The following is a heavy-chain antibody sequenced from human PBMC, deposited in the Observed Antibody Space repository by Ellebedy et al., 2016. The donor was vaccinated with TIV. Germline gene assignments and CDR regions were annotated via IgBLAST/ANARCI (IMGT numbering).Heavy chain of an antibody. D-gene: IGHD6-6*01. CDR2: ISGSGGST. J-gene: IGHJ6*03. V-gene: IGHV3-23*01. CDR1: GFTFSSYA. CDR3: ARDREAARPGYYYYMDV. Sequence: GGSLRLXXAASGFTFSSYAMSWVRQAPGKGLEWVSAISGSGGSTYYADSVKGRFTISRDNSKNTLYLQMNSLRAEDTAVYYCARDREAARPGYYYYMDVWGKGTTVTVSS.